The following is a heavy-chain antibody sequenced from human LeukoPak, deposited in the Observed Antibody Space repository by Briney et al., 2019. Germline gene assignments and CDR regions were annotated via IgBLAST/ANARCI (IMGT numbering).Heavy chain of an antibody. D-gene: IGHD5-18*01. CDR2: IYYSGST. Sequence: SETLSLTCTVSGGSISSADYSWSWIRQPPGKGLEWIGYIYYSGSTYYNPSLKIRVTISVDTSKNQFSLRLSSVTAADTAVYYCARAKSQRGYTYGPHTYFDYWGQGTLVTVSS. J-gene: IGHJ4*02. V-gene: IGHV4-30-4*01. CDR3: ARAKSQRGYTYGPHTYFDY. CDR1: GGSISSADYS.